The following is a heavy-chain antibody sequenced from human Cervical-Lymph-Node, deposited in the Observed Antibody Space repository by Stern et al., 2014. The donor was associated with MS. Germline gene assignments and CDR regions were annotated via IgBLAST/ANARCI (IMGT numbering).Heavy chain of an antibody. V-gene: IGHV3-11*01. CDR3: ARAGTTGLYHYYGMDV. J-gene: IGHJ6*02. CDR1: GFTFNDYY. CDR2: ISTIGTTK. Sequence: VQLVESGGGLVKPGGSLRLSCAASGFTFNDYYMTWIRQTPGKGLEWVSYISTIGTTKYYADSVRGRFTISRDNARNSLYLRMTGLRVDDTAVYYCARAGTTGLYHYYGMDVWGQGTTVTVSS. D-gene: IGHD1-1*01.